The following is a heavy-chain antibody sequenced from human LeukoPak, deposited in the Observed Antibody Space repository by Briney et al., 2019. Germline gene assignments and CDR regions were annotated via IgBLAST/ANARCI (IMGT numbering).Heavy chain of an antibody. J-gene: IGHJ4*02. CDR3: AREKVEMATISPFDY. V-gene: IGHV3-21*01. Sequence: GGSLRLSCAAAGFTFSSYSMNWVRQAPGKGLEWVSSISSSSYIYYADSVKGRFTISRDNAKNSLYLQMNSLRAEDTAVYYCAREKVEMATISPFDYWGQGTLVTVSS. D-gene: IGHD5-24*01. CDR2: ISSSSYI. CDR1: GFTFSSYS.